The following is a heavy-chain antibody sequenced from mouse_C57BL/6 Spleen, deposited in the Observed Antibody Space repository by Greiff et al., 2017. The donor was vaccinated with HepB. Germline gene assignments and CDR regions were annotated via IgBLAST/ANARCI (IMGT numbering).Heavy chain of an antibody. CDR1: GFTFSDYY. CDR3: ARGPELGPFDY. Sequence: EVHLVESGGGLVQPGGSLKLSCAASGFTFSDYYMYWVRQTPEKRLEWVAYISNGGGSTYYPDTVKGRFTISRDNAKNTLYLHMSRLKSEDTAMYYCARGPELGPFDYWGQGTTLTVSS. J-gene: IGHJ2*01. V-gene: IGHV5-12*01. D-gene: IGHD4-1*01. CDR2: ISNGGGST.